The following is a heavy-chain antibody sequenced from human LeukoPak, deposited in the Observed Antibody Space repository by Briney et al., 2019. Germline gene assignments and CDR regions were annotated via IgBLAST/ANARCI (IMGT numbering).Heavy chain of an antibody. D-gene: IGHD2-2*01. Sequence: SETLSLTCTVSGGSISSYYWSWIRQPPGKGLEWIGYIYYSGSTNYNPSLKSRVTISVDTSKNQFSLKLSSVTAADTAVYYCARFTKGNSYYYYGMDVWGQGTTVTVSS. J-gene: IGHJ6*02. V-gene: IGHV4-59*01. CDR1: GGSISSYY. CDR2: IYYSGST. CDR3: ARFTKGNSYYYYGMDV.